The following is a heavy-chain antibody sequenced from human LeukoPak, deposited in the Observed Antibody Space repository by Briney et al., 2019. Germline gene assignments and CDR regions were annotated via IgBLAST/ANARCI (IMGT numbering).Heavy chain of an antibody. CDR3: ARDSGDYYGSGPFDC. D-gene: IGHD3-10*01. J-gene: IGHJ4*02. Sequence: GGSLRLSCAASGYTVSSNYMSWVRQAPGKGLEWVSFIYGGSNTFYADSVKGRFTISRRNSKNTLYLQMNSLRPEDTAVYYCARDSGDYYGSGPFDCWGQGSLVIVSS. CDR2: IYGGSNT. V-gene: IGHV3-53*04. CDR1: GYTVSSNY.